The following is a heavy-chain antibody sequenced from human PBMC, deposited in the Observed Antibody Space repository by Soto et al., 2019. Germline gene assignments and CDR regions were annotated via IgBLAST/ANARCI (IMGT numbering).Heavy chain of an antibody. CDR1: GLTFSSYS. V-gene: IGHV3-21*01. CDR2: ISSSSSYI. Sequence: PGGSLRLSCAASGLTFSSYSMNWVRQAPGKGLEWVSSISSSSSYIYYADSVKGRFTISRDSAKNSLYLQMNSLRAEDTAVYYCARDIRLDYGDHPPYFDYWGQGTLVTVSS. D-gene: IGHD4-17*01. J-gene: IGHJ4*02. CDR3: ARDIRLDYGDHPPYFDY.